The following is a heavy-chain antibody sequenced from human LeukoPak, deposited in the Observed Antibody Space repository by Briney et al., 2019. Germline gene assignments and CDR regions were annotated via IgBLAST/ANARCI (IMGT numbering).Heavy chain of an antibody. CDR1: GFTFSSYA. D-gene: IGHD2-2*01. CDR2: ISYDGSNK. CDR3: ARDGGDIVVVPAADYYYYGMDV. Sequence: GGSLRLSCAASGFTFSSYAMHWVRQAPGKGLEWVAVISYDGSNKYYADSVKGRFTISRDNSKNTLYLQMNSLRAEDTAVYYCARDGGDIVVVPAADYYYYGMDVWGKGTTVTVSS. V-gene: IGHV3-30*04. J-gene: IGHJ6*04.